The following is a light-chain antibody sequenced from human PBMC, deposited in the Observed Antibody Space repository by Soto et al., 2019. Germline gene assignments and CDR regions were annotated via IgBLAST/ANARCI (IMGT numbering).Light chain of an antibody. CDR2: KAS. Sequence: DIRMTQSPSTLSAAVGDRVTITCRASQSISSWLAWYQQKPGKAPKLLIYKASSLESGVPSRFSGSGSGTEFTLTISSLQPDDFATYYCQQYNSYPWKFGQGTKVEIK. V-gene: IGKV1-5*03. CDR3: QQYNSYPWK. CDR1: QSISSW. J-gene: IGKJ1*01.